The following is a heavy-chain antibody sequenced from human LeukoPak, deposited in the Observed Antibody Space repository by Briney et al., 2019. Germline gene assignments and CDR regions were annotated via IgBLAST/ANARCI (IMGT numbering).Heavy chain of an antibody. CDR1: GGSISSSSYY. Sequence: SETLSLTCTVSGGSISSSSYYWGGIRQPPGKGLEWIGSIYYSGSTYYNPSLKSRVTISVDTSKNQFSLKLSSVTAADTAVYYCARHSITMVQGVPFDYWGQGTLVTVSS. J-gene: IGHJ4*02. D-gene: IGHD3-10*01. CDR3: ARHSITMVQGVPFDY. CDR2: IYYSGST. V-gene: IGHV4-39*01.